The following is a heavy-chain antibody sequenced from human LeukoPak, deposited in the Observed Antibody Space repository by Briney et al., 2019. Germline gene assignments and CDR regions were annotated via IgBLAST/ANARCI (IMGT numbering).Heavy chain of an antibody. J-gene: IGHJ6*03. V-gene: IGHV1-2*06. Sequence: GASVKVSCKASVYTFTGYYMHWVRQAPGQGLEWMGRINPNSGGTNYAQKFQGRVTMTRDTSISTAYMELSRLRSDDTAVYYCAREAYSSPGLLPPYYYYYMDVWGKGTTVTVSS. CDR2: INPNSGGT. D-gene: IGHD6-13*01. CDR3: AREAYSSPGLLPPYYYYYMDV. CDR1: VYTFTGYY.